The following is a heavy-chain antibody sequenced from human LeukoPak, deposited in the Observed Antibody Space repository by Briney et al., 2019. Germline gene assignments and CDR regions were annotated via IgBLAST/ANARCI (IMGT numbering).Heavy chain of an antibody. J-gene: IGHJ4*02. V-gene: IGHV3-7*01. CDR2: IKGDGSEK. Sequence: GGSLRLSCVASGFSFNNFGMSWVRQAPGKGLEWVANIKGDGSEKNYVGSVKGRFTISRDNAKNSLYLQMNSLRAEDTAVYYCAKGSPFGGNWGQGTLVTVSS. CDR1: GFSFNNFG. D-gene: IGHD1-26*01. CDR3: AKGSPFGGN.